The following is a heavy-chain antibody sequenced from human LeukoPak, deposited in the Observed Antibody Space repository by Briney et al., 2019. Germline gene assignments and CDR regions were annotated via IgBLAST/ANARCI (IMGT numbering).Heavy chain of an antibody. Sequence: SETLSLTCTVSGGSVSSGSYYWSWIRQPPGKGLEWIVYIYYSGSTNYNPSLKSRVTISVDTSKNQFSLKLSSVTAADTAVYYCARDIVVVPAATYYYYGMDVWGQGTTVTVSS. CDR1: GGSVSSGSYY. J-gene: IGHJ6*02. CDR2: IYYSGST. CDR3: ARDIVVVPAATYYYYGMDV. V-gene: IGHV4-61*01. D-gene: IGHD2-2*01.